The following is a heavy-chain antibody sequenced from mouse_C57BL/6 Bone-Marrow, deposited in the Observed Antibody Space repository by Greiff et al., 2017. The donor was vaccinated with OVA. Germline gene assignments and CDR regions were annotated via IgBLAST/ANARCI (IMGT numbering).Heavy chain of an antibody. CDR3: ARLDYGSSYGY. CDR2: IDPSDSYT. D-gene: IGHD1-1*01. CDR1: GYTFTSYW. J-gene: IGHJ2*01. Sequence: QVQLQQPGAELVRPGPSVKLSCKASGYTFTSYWMHWVKQRPGQGLEWIGVIDPSDSYTNYNQKFKGKATLTVDTSSSTAYMQLSSLTSEDSAVYYCARLDYGSSYGYWGQGTTLTVSS. V-gene: IGHV1-59*01.